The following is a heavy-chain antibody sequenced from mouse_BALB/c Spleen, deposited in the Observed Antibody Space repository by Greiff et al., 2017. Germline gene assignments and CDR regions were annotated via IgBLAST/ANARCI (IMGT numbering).Heavy chain of an antibody. Sequence: VHLVESGPGLVAPSQSLSITCTVSGFSLTSYGVHWVRQPPGKGLEWLGVIWAGGSTNYNSALMSRLSISKDNSKSQVFLKMNSLQTDDTAMYYCARGDFGAYWGQGTLVTVSA. CDR3: ARGDFGAY. CDR2: IWAGGST. V-gene: IGHV2-9*02. D-gene: IGHD3-3*01. J-gene: IGHJ3*01. CDR1: GFSLTSYG.